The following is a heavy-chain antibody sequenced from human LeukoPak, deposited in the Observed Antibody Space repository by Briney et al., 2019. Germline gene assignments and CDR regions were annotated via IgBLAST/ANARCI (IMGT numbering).Heavy chain of an antibody. Sequence: KPGGSLRLSCATSRFILTNAWMSWVRQTPGKGLEWVGRIKSKSDGGTTDYAAPVKGRFTISRDDSKRTLYLQMNSLKSEDTAVYYCTTGFRLYGYWGQGTLVTVSS. CDR2: IKSKSDGGTT. V-gene: IGHV3-15*01. J-gene: IGHJ4*02. CDR1: RFILTNAW. CDR3: TTGFRLYGY. D-gene: IGHD4-17*01.